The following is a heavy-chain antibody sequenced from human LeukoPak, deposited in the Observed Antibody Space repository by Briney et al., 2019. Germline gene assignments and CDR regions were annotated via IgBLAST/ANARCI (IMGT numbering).Heavy chain of an antibody. J-gene: IGHJ6*02. D-gene: IGHD3-16*01. Sequence: PGGSLRLSCAASGVTFSPYSINWVRQAPGKGLEWVSSISSSNTYYTDSVKGRFIISRDNAKKSVYLQMNSLRAEDTAVYYCARGPGDLRWGMDVWGQGTTVTVAS. V-gene: IGHV3-21*01. CDR3: ARGPGDLRWGMDV. CDR2: ISSSNT. CDR1: GVTFSPYS.